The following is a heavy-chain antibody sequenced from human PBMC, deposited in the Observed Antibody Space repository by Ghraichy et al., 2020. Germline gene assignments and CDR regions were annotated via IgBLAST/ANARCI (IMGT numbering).Heavy chain of an antibody. CDR1: GGSINNYY. CDR2: IHSRGNT. V-gene: IGHV4-59*01. Sequence: SETLSLTCTVSGGSINNYYWTWSRQPPGEGLEWIGYIHSRGNTNYNPSLKSRVSISLDQSNNEFSLSLTSVTAADTAVYYCSRAPGVGGAGNWFDPWGQGVLVTVSS. CDR3: SRAPGVGGAGNWFDP. D-gene: IGHD1-26*01. J-gene: IGHJ5*02.